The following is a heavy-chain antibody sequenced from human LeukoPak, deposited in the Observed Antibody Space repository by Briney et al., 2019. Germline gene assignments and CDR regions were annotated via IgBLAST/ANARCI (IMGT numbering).Heavy chain of an antibody. Sequence: PGGSLRLSCAASGFTFSSYAMSWVRQAPGKGLERVSTISGSGGNTYYADSVKGRFTISRDNSKNTLYLQMNSLKAEDTAVYYCAVAINATRWIQLWYCWYFDLWGRGTLVTVSS. CDR3: AVAINATRWIQLWYCWYFDL. CDR1: GFTFSSYA. CDR2: ISGSGGNT. D-gene: IGHD5-18*01. V-gene: IGHV3-23*01. J-gene: IGHJ2*01.